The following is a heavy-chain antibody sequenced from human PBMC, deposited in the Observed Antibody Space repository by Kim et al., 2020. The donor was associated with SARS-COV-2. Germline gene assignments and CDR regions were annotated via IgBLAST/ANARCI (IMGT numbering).Heavy chain of an antibody. CDR3: ARGDYYSY. CDR2: INTDGSTT. J-gene: IGHJ4*02. D-gene: IGHD3-22*01. V-gene: IGHV3-74*01. Sequence: GGSLRLSCAASGFTLNNYWMHWVRQAPGKGLVWVSRINTDGSTTTYVDSVKGRFTISRDNAKNTLYLQMNSLRAEDTAVYYCARGDYYSYWGQGTLVTVSS. CDR1: GFTLNNYW.